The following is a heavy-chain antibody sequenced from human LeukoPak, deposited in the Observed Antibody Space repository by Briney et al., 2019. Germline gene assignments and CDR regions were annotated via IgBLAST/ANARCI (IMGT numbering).Heavy chain of an antibody. CDR1: GFTFSSYA. CDR2: VSGSGSST. Sequence: GGSLRLSCAASGFTFSSYAMSWVRQAPGKGLEWVSGVSGSGSSTYYADSVKGRFTISRDNSKDTPYLQMNSLRAEDTAVCYCAKYYDSSGYLNPFDCWGQGTLVTVSS. CDR3: AKYYDSSGYLNPFDC. V-gene: IGHV3-23*01. D-gene: IGHD3-22*01. J-gene: IGHJ4*02.